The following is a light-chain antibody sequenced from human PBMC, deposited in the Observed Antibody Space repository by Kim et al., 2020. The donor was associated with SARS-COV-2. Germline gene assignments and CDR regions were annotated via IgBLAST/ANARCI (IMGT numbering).Light chain of an antibody. J-gene: IGLJ3*02. V-gene: IGLV9-49*01. Sequence: ELTQPPSASASLGASVTLTCTLSSGYSNYKVDWYQQRPGKGPRFVMRVGTGGIVGSKGDGIPDRFSVLGSGLNRYLTIKNIQEEDESDYHGGADHGCGGNFVWVFGGGTQLTVL. CDR2: VGTGGIVG. CDR1: SGYSNYK. CDR3: GADHGCGGNFVWV.